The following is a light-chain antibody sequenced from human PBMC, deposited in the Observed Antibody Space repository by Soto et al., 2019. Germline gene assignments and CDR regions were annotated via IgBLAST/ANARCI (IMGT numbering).Light chain of an antibody. CDR3: LQDYNYPWT. J-gene: IGKJ1*01. CDR2: AAY. V-gene: IGKV1-6*01. CDR1: QGIRND. Sequence: AIQMTQSPSSLSASVGDRVTITCRASQGIRNDLGWYQQKPGKAPKLLIYAAYSLQSGVPSRFSGSGSGTEFSLTISRLQPEDFATYYCLQDYNYPWTFGQGTKVEIK.